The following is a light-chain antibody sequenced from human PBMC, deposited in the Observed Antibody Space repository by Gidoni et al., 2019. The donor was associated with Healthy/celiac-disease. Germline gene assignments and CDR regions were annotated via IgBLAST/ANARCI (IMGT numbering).Light chain of an antibody. Sequence: DIQMTQSPSSLSASVGDRVTITCQASQDISNYLNWYQQKPGKAPKLLIYDASNLKTGVPSSFSGSGSGTEFTFTISSLQPEDIATYYCQHYYNIPLTFXGXTRVEIK. CDR3: QHYYNIPLT. V-gene: IGKV1-33*01. CDR2: DAS. J-gene: IGKJ4*01. CDR1: QDISNY.